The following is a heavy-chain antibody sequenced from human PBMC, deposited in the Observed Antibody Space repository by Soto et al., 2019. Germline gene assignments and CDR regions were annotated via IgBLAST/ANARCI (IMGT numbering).Heavy chain of an antibody. Sequence: SETLSLTCTVSGGSIISNNWWIGVRQPPGRGLEWIGEIYHRGSTNYNPSLKSRISMSLDRSKNQFSLRLSSVTAADTAIYYCARAPFDYWGQGTLVTVSS. V-gene: IGHV4-4*02. CDR2: IYHRGST. CDR1: GGSIISNNW. CDR3: ARAPFDY. J-gene: IGHJ4*02.